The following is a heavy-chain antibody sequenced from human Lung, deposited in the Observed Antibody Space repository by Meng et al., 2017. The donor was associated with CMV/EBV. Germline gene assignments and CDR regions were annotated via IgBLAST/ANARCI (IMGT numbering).Heavy chain of an antibody. CDR1: GYTFTSYG. J-gene: IGHJ6*02. D-gene: IGHD3-3*01. CDR2: ISAYNGNT. CDR3: ARDPIRVLRFLEWNYYYYCMDV. V-gene: IGHV1-18*01. Sequence: ASVKVSCKASGYTFTSYGISWVRQAPGQGLEWMGWISAYNGNTNYAQKLQGRVTMTTDTSTSTAYMELRSLRSDDTAVYYCARDPIRVLRFLEWNYYYYCMDVWXQGTXVTVSS.